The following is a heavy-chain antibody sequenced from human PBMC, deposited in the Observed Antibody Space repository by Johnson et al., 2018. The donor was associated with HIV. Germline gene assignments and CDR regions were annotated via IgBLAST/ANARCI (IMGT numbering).Heavy chain of an antibody. V-gene: IGHV3-53*01. CDR2: ISSGGST. CDR1: GFTVSSNY. D-gene: IGHD6-13*01. J-gene: IGHJ3*02. Sequence: VQLVESGGGLIQPGGSLRLSCAASGFTVSSNYMSWVRQAPGKGLEWVSVISSGGSTYYADSVKGRFTISRDNSKNTLYLQMNSLRAEDTAVYYCARARAGDAFDIWGQGTMVTVSS. CDR3: ARARAGDAFDI.